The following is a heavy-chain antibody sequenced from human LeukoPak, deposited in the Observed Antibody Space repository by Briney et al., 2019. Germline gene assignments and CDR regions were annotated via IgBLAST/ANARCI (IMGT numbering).Heavy chain of an antibody. CDR3: ASDRAHSGSKTYYYYGMDV. CDR2: ISAYNGNT. D-gene: IGHD3-22*01. Sequence: ASVKVSCKASGGTFSSYAISWVRQAPGQGLEWMGWISAYNGNTNYAQKLQGRVTMTTDTSTSTAYMELRSLRSDDTAVYYCASDRAHSGSKTYYYYGMDVWGQGTTVTVSS. J-gene: IGHJ6*02. CDR1: GGTFSSYA. V-gene: IGHV1-18*01.